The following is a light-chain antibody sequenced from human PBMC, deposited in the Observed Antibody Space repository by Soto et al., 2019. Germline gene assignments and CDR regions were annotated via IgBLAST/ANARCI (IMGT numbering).Light chain of an antibody. CDR3: QQRSNWLYT. CDR1: QSVRTY. CDR2: DAS. Sequence: EIVLTQSPATLSLSPGERATLSCRASQSVRTYLAWYQQKPGQAPRLLIYDASNRATGIPARFSGSGSGTDFTLTISSLKPDDFAVYYCQQRSNWLYTFGQGTKLEIK. J-gene: IGKJ2*01. V-gene: IGKV3-11*01.